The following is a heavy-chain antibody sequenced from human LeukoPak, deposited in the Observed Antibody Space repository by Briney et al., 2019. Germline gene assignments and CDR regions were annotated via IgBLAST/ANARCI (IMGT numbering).Heavy chain of an antibody. V-gene: IGHV3-33*01. CDR1: GFTFSSYG. J-gene: IGHJ4*02. D-gene: IGHD2-2*01. CDR3: ARDIRRYCSSTGCQNFDY. Sequence: GGSLRLSCAASGFTFSSYGMHWVRQAPGKRLEWVAVIWYDGSNKYYADSVKGRFTISRDNSKNTLYLQMNSLRAEDTAVYYCARDIRRYCSSTGCQNFDYWGQGTLVTVSS. CDR2: IWYDGSNK.